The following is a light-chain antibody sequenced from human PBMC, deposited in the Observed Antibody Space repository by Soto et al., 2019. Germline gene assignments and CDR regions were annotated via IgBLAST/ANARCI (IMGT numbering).Light chain of an antibody. Sequence: DIQMTQSPSTLSASVGDRVTITCRASQSISSWLAWYQKKPGKDPKALIYAASSLQSGIPSRFSGSGSGTDFNLTISSLQTEDFATYYCQQANSFTITFGQGTRLEIK. CDR1: QSISSW. J-gene: IGKJ5*01. CDR3: QQANSFTIT. CDR2: AAS. V-gene: IGKV1-12*01.